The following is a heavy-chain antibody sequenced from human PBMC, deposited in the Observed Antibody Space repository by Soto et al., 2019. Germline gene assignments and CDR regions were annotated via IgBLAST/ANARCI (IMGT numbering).Heavy chain of an antibody. CDR1: GDSVSSNSAA. CDR2: TYYRSKWYN. CDR3: ARDQAATTVTFDY. Sequence: SQTLSLTCAISGDSVSSNSAAWNWIRQSPSRGLEWLGRTYYRSKWYNDYAVSVKSRITINPDTSKNQFSLQMNSLRAEDTAVYYCARDQAATTVTFDYWGQGTLVTVSS. V-gene: IGHV6-1*01. J-gene: IGHJ4*02. D-gene: IGHD4-17*01.